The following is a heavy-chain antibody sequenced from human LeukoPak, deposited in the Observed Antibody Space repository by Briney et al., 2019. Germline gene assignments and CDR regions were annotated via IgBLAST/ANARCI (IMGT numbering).Heavy chain of an antibody. CDR2: IYSGGST. D-gene: IGHD3-10*01. Sequence: QTGGSLRLSCAASGFTVSSNYMSWVRQAPGKGLEWVSVIYSGGSTYYADSVKGRFTISRDNSKNTLYLQMNSLRAEDTAVYYCARALWFGELRPYYFDYWGQGTLVTVSS. J-gene: IGHJ4*02. V-gene: IGHV3-53*01. CDR1: GFTVSSNY. CDR3: ARALWFGELRPYYFDY.